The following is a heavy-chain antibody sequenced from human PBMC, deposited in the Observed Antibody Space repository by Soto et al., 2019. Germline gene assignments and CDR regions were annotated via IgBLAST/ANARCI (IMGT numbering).Heavy chain of an antibody. V-gene: IGHV3-48*02. CDR1: GFTFSTYS. D-gene: IGHD7-27*01. J-gene: IGHJ4*02. Sequence: GGSLRLSCAASGFTFSTYSINWVRQAPGKGLEWISYITSSSSAIRYADSVQGRFTISRDNAKNSLYLQMNSLKDEDTAVYYCARDLNWGFDYWGQGTLVTVSS. CDR3: ARDLNWGFDY. CDR2: ITSSSSAI.